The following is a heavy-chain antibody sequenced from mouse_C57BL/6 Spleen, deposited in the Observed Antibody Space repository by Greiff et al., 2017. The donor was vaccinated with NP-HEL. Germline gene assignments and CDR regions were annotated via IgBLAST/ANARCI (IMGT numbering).Heavy chain of an antibody. CDR1: GYTFTSYW. Sequence: QVQLQQSGAELVKPGASVKLSCKASGYTFTSYWMHWVKQRPGQGLEWIGMIHPTSGSTNYNEKFKSKATLTVDKSSSTAYMQLSSLTSEDSAVYYCARGEGIVTTGHYYAMDYWGQGTSVTVSS. J-gene: IGHJ4*01. D-gene: IGHD2-5*01. V-gene: IGHV1-64*01. CDR3: ARGEGIVTTGHYYAMDY. CDR2: IHPTSGST.